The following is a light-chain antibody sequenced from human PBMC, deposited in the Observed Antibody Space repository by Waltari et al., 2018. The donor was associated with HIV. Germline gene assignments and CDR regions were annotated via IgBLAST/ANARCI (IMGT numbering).Light chain of an antibody. CDR3: AAWDDSLKGDVV. J-gene: IGLJ2*01. V-gene: IGLV1-44*01. CDR2: SNN. CDR1: SPNIGSNT. Sequence: QSVLTLPPSASGTPGLRVTISCSGSSPNIGSNTANCYQQLPETAPKLLLYSNNQRPSGVPDRCSFFKSGTSASLADRGRQSEDEADYYCAAWDDSLKGDVVFGGGTKLTVL.